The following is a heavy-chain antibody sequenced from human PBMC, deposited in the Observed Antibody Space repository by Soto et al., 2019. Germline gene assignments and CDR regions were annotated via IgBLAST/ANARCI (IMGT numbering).Heavy chain of an antibody. V-gene: IGHV4-31*03. CDR1: GGSISSGGYY. Sequence: QVQLQESGPGLVKPSQTLSLTCTVSGGSISSGGYYWSWIRQHPGKGLEGIGYIYHSGSTYYNPSLKSRVTISVDTSTEQFSLKLSSVTAADTAVYYCARGAVPGWFDPWGQGTLVTVSS. CDR2: IYHSGST. CDR3: ARGAVPGWFDP. J-gene: IGHJ5*02.